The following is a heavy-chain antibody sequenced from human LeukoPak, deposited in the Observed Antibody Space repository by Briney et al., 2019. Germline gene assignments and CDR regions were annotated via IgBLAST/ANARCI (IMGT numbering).Heavy chain of an antibody. J-gene: IGHJ5*02. CDR2: IFYSGGT. CDR1: GGSISASNYY. CDR3: AREYARIQENWFDP. D-gene: IGHD2-2*01. V-gene: IGHV4-39*07. Sequence: NASETLSLTCTVSGGSISASNYYWGWIRQPPGKGLEWIGNIFYSGGTYYSPSLKSRVTISLDTSRNQFSLKLNSLTAADTAVYYCAREYARIQENWFDPWGQGTLVTVSS.